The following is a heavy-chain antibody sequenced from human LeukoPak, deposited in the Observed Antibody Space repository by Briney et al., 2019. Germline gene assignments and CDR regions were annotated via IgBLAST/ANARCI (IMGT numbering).Heavy chain of an antibody. Sequence: SVTVSCKASGYTFIGKYIHWVRQVPGQGLEWMGWINPNSGGTDYAHNFRGRVSMTRDTSLNTAYLELSSLKSNDTAVYFCARISYGGYADYWGQGALVTVSS. J-gene: IGHJ4*02. CDR3: ARISYGGYADY. CDR2: INPNSGGT. D-gene: IGHD5-12*01. CDR1: GYTFIGKY. V-gene: IGHV1-2*02.